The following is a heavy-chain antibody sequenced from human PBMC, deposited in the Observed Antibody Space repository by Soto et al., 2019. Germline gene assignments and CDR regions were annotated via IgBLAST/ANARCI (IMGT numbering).Heavy chain of an antibody. J-gene: IGHJ6*02. D-gene: IGHD2-21*01. CDR2: IPSDGSNE. Sequence: GGSLRLSCAASGFSFSRYAMHWVRQAPGKGLEWVALIPSDGSNEYYASSVKGRFTISRDTSKNMVNLQMSSLRVDDTAVYHCAKDLGVGDEGVQSTWDYHALDVWGQGTTVTVSS. V-gene: IGHV3-30*18. CDR1: GFSFSRYA. CDR3: AKDLGVGDEGVQSTWDYHALDV.